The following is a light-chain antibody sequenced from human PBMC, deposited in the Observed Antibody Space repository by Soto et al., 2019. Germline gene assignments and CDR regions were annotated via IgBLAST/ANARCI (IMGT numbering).Light chain of an antibody. CDR1: QSVSSN. CDR3: QQRSNWPRT. J-gene: IGKJ1*01. V-gene: IGKV3-15*01. Sequence: EVVMTQSPATLSVSAGERATLSCRAIQSVSSNLAWYQQKPGQAPRLLIYGASTRATGIPARFSGSGSGTDFTLTISSLEPEDLAVYYCQQRSNWPRTFGQGTKVDIK. CDR2: GAS.